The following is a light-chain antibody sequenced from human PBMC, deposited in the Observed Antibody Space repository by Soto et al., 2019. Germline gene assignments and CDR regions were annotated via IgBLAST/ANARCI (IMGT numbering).Light chain of an antibody. CDR3: QKYKSAPLT. V-gene: IGKV1-27*01. CDR1: RGISNY. CDR2: AAS. Sequence: DIQVTQSPSSLSASVGDRVTVTCRASRGISNYLAWYQQKPGKVPKLLIYAASTLQSGVPSRFSGSGSGTDFTLTISSLQPEDVATYYCQKYKSAPLTFGGGTKVDIK. J-gene: IGKJ4*01.